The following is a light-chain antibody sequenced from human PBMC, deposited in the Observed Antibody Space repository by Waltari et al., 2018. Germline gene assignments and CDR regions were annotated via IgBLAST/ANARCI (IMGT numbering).Light chain of an antibody. CDR2: DAS. V-gene: IGKV3-11*01. CDR1: QGISSY. Sequence: LTQFPATLSMFAGERATLSCRASQGISSYLAWYQHKPGQPPSLLIYDASNRATGIPARFSGSGSGTDFTLTISSLEPEDFAVYYCQQRYNWPATFGPGTKVAIK. CDR3: QQRYNWPAT. J-gene: IGKJ3*01.